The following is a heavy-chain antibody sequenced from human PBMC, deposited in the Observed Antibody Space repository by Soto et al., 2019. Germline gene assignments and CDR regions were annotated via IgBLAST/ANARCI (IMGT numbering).Heavy chain of an antibody. CDR2: INPSGGST. CDR3: ARNGGDSSGYYGIDY. J-gene: IGHJ4*02. D-gene: IGHD3-22*01. V-gene: IGHV1-46*01. CDR1: GYTFTSYY. Sequence: ASVKVSCKASGYTFTSYYMHWVRQAPGQGLEWMGIINPSGGSTSYAQKFQGRVTMTRDTSTSTVYMELSSLRSEDPAVYYCARNGGDSSGYYGIDYWGQGTLVTVSS.